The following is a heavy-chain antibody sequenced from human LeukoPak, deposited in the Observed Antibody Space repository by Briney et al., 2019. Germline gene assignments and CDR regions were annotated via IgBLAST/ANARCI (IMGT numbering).Heavy chain of an antibody. Sequence: GGSLRLSCAASGFAFSDYYMNWIRQAPGKGLEWVSYISSSSSTIYYADSVKGRFTISRDNAKNSLYLQMNSLRAEDTAVYYCARGNLVDTAMVTPFDYWGQGTLVTVSS. CDR3: ARGNLVDTAMVTPFDY. CDR1: GFAFSDYY. CDR2: ISSSSSTI. V-gene: IGHV3-11*01. D-gene: IGHD5-18*01. J-gene: IGHJ4*02.